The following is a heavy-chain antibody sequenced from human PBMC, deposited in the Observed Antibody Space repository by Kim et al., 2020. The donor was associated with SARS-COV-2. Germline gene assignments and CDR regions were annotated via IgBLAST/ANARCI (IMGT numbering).Heavy chain of an antibody. CDR1: GFTFSSYD. CDR3: ARASSPRYFDSYWTGDYGMDV. D-gene: IGHD3-9*01. Sequence: GGSLRLSCAASGFTFSSYDMHWVRQATGKGLEWVSAIGTAGDTYYPGSVKGRFTISRENAKNSLYLQMNSLRAGDTAVYYCARASSPRYFDSYWTGDYGMDVWGQGTTVTVSS. V-gene: IGHV3-13*01. J-gene: IGHJ6*02. CDR2: IGTAGDT.